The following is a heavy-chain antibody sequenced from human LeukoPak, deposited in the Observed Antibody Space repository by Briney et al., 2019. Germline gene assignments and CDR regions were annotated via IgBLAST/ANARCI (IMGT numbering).Heavy chain of an antibody. CDR2: ISAGGGGT. V-gene: IGHV3-23*01. J-gene: IGHJ4*02. Sequence: PGGSLRLSCAASGFTFSSYWMNWVRQAPGKGLEWVSAISAGGGGTYYADSVRGRFTISRDNSKNTLSLQMNSLRAEDTAVYYCTKGERVATMTNSGYWGQGTLVTVSS. D-gene: IGHD5-12*01. CDR3: TKGERVATMTNSGY. CDR1: GFTFSSYW.